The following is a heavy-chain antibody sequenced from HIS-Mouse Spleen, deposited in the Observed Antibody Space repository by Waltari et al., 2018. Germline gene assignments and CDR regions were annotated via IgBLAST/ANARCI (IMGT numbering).Heavy chain of an antibody. CDR2: SWNSGSI. Sequence: SWNSGSIGYADSVKGRFTISRDNAKNSLYLQMNSLRAEDTALYYCAKGGTMVRGVIIRDAFDIWGQGTMVTVSS. V-gene: IGHV3-9*01. J-gene: IGHJ3*02. CDR3: AKGGTMVRGVIIRDAFDI. D-gene: IGHD3-10*01.